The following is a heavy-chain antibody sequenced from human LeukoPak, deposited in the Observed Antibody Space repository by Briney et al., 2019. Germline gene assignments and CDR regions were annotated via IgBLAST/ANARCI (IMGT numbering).Heavy chain of an antibody. CDR2: ISGSGGST. CDR3: PKGSYYYDIPNWFDP. D-gene: IGHD3-22*01. CDR1: GFTFSSYA. Sequence: TGGSLRLSCAASGFTFSSYAMSWVRQAPGKGLEWVSAISGSGGSTYYADSVKGRFTISRDNSKNTLYLQMNSLRAEDTAVYYCPKGSYYYDIPNWFDPWGQGTLVTVSS. V-gene: IGHV3-23*01. J-gene: IGHJ5*02.